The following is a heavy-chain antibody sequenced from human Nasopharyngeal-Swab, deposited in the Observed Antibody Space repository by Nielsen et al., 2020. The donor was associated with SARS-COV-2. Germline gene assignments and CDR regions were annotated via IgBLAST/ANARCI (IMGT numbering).Heavy chain of an antibody. V-gene: IGHV3-23*01. CDR2: ISGSGGST. J-gene: IGHJ6*02. CDR3: AKDLVVGITPNGMDV. Sequence: WIRQPPGKGLEWVSAISGSGGSTYYADSVKGRFTISRDNSKNTLYLQMNSLRAEDTAVYYCAKDLVVGITPNGMDVWGQGTTVTVSS. D-gene: IGHD3-22*01.